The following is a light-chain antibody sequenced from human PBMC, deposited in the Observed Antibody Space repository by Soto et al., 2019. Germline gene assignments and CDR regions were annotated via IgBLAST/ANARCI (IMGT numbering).Light chain of an antibody. V-gene: IGKV4-1*01. CDR3: QQYYSTPLT. J-gene: IGKJ4*01. CDR1: QSVLYSSNNKNY. CDR2: WAS. Sequence: DIVMTQSPDSLAVSLGERATINCKSSQSVLYSSNNKNYLACYQQKPGQPPKLLIYWASTRGSGVPDRFSGSGSGTDFTLTISSLQAEEVAVYYCQQYYSTPLTFGGGTKVQIK.